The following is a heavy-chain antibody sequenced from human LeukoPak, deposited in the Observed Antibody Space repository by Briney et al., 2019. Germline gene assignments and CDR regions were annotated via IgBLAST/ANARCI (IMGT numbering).Heavy chain of an antibody. J-gene: IGHJ3*02. CDR2: MNPNSGNT. V-gene: IGHV1-8*03. CDR1: GYTFTSYD. Sequence: AASVKVSCKASGYTFTSYDINWVRQATGQGLEWMGWMNPNSGNTGYAQKFQGRATITRNTSISTAYMELSSLRSEDTAVYYCASPWGSGYYFDAFDIWGQGTMVTVSS. CDR3: ASPWGSGYYFDAFDI. D-gene: IGHD3-22*01.